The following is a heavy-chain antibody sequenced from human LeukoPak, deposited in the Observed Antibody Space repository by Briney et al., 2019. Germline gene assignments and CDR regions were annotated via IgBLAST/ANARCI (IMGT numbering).Heavy chain of an antibody. CDR1: GGFISSSSYY. CDR3: ARHYYGSGSYYGLTGFDY. D-gene: IGHD3-10*01. CDR2: IYYSGST. Sequence: SETLSLTCTVSGGFISSSSYYWGWIRQPPGKGLAWIGSIYYSGSTYYNPSLKSRVTISVDTSKNQFSLKLSSVTAADTAVYYCARHYYGSGSYYGLTGFDYWGQGTLVTVSS. J-gene: IGHJ4*02. V-gene: IGHV4-39*01.